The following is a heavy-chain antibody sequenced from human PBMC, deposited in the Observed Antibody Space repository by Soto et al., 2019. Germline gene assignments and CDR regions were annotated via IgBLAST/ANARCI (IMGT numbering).Heavy chain of an antibody. V-gene: IGHV4-31*03. Sequence: PSETLSLTCTVSGGSISSGGYYWSWIRQHPGKGLEWIGYIYYSGSTYYNPSLKSRVTISVDTSKNQFSLKLSSVTAADTAVYYCARGFRATIGWFDPWGQGTLVIVSS. CDR3: ARGFRATIGWFDP. J-gene: IGHJ5*02. CDR2: IYYSGST. D-gene: IGHD5-12*01. CDR1: GGSISSGGYY.